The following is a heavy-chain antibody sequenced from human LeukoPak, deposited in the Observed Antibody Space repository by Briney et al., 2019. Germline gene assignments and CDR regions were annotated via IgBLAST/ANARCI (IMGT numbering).Heavy chain of an antibody. CDR3: ARDNYYDSSGYGY. CDR2: IYYSGST. D-gene: IGHD3-22*01. CDR1: GGSISSSSYY. J-gene: IGHJ4*02. V-gene: IGHV4-39*07. Sequence: SETLSLTCTVSGGSISSSSYYWGCIRQPPGKGLEWIGSIYYSGSTYYNPSLKSRVTISVDTSKNQFSLKLSSVTAADTAVYYCARDNYYDSSGYGYWGQGTLVTVSS.